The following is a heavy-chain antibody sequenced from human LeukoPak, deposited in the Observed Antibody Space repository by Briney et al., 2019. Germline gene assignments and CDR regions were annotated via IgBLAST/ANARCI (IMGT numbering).Heavy chain of an antibody. J-gene: IGHJ6*04. CDR2: IYYSGST. D-gene: IGHD6-13*01. V-gene: IGHV4-39*07. Sequence: PSETLSLTCTVSGASIISSNYYWLWIRQPPGKGLEWIGSIYYSGSTYYNPSLKSRVTISLDTSKNQCSLKLSSVTAADTAVYYCASQLAAAGWGSVWGKGTTVTVSS. CDR1: GASIISSNYY. CDR3: ASQLAAAGWGSV.